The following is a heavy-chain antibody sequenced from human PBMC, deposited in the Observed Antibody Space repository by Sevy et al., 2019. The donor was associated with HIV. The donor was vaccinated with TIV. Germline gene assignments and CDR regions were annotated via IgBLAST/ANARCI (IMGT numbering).Heavy chain of an antibody. CDR1: GFSFSSFG. CDR2: IFSDGSTK. V-gene: IGHV3-33*01. D-gene: IGHD1-26*01. CDR3: ARESGSDWYLDL. Sequence: GSLRLSCAASGFSFSSFGIHWVRQAPGKGLEWVAAIFSDGSTKYYGDSVKGRFAISRDNSKNTAYLQMNSLRAEDTAVYSCARESGSDWYLDLWGRGTLVTVSS. J-gene: IGHJ2*01.